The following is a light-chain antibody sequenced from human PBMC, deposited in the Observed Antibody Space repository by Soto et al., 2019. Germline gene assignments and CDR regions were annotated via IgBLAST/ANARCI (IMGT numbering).Light chain of an antibody. CDR3: QQYATSPIT. Sequence: QSPGTLSLSPGERATLSCRASQSVGRNYLAWFQQKSGQAPRLVIYGASSRAAGIPDRLSGSGSGTDFTLTISRLEPEDFAVYYCQQYATSPITFGQGTRL. CDR2: GAS. CDR1: QSVGRNY. V-gene: IGKV3-20*01. J-gene: IGKJ5*01.